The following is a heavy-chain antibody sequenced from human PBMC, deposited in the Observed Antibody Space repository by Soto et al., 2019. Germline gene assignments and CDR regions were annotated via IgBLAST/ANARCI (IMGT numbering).Heavy chain of an antibody. CDR2: VYYSGNT. D-gene: IGHD3-22*01. CDR1: GGSISTYY. J-gene: IGHJ4*02. Sequence: LSLTCTVSGGSISTYYWSWIRQPPGKGLEWIGYVYYSGNTNYNPSLKSRLTISVDTSKNQFSLKLSSVTAAGTAVYYCARIGSGSFDYWGQGTLVTVSS. CDR3: ARIGSGSFDY. V-gene: IGHV4-59*01.